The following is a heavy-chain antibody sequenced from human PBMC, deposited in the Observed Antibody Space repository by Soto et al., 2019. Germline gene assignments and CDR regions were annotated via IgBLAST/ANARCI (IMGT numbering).Heavy chain of an antibody. CDR1: GFTFSGSA. CDR3: TSSEYGSGSYYTPSNYYGMDV. D-gene: IGHD3-10*01. J-gene: IGHJ6*02. CDR2: IRSKANSYAT. Sequence: GGSLRLSCAASGFTFSGSAMHWVRQASGKGLEWVGRIRSKANSYATAYAASVKGRFTISRDDSKNTAYLQMNSLKTEDTAVYYCTSSEYGSGSYYTPSNYYGMDVWGQGTTVTVSS. V-gene: IGHV3-73*01.